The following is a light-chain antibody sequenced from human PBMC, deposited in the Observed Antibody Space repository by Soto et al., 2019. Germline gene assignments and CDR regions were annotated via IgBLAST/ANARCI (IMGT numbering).Light chain of an antibody. J-gene: IGKJ3*01. Sequence: EVVLTQSPGTLSLSPGERATLSCRASQNVRNNYLSWYQHKTGQAPRLLIYVASSRATGVPDRISGSGSGTDFTLTITRLEPEDSAVYYCQQFGGSPLTFGPGTKVDIK. V-gene: IGKV3-20*01. CDR1: QNVRNNY. CDR3: QQFGGSPLT. CDR2: VAS.